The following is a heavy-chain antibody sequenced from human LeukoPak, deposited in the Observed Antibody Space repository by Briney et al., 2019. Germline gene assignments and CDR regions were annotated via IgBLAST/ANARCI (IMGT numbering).Heavy chain of an antibody. CDR3: AREVRGYCSSTSCYYYYGMDV. CDR1: GFTFSSYG. J-gene: IGHJ6*02. Sequence: PGRSLRLSCAASGFTFSSYGMHWVRQAPGKGLEWVAVIWYDGSNTYYADSVKGRFTISRDNSKNTLYLQMNSLRAEDTAVYYCAREVRGYCSSTSCYYYYGMDVWGQGTTVTVSS. D-gene: IGHD2-2*01. CDR2: IWYDGSNT. V-gene: IGHV3-33*01.